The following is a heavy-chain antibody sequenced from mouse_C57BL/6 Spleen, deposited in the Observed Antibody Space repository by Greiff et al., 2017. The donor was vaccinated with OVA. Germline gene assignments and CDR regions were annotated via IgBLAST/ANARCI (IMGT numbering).Heavy chain of an antibody. CDR1: GFTFNTYA. J-gene: IGHJ4*01. CDR3: VRSHYYGSSYDYAMDY. Sequence: EVKLMESGGGLVQPKGSLKLSCAASGFTFNTYAMHWVRQAPGKGLEWVARIRSKSSNYATYYADSVKDRFTISRDDSQSMLYLQMNNLKTEDTAMDYCVRSHYYGSSYDYAMDYWGQGTSVTVSS. D-gene: IGHD1-1*01. V-gene: IGHV10-3*01. CDR2: IRSKSSNYAT.